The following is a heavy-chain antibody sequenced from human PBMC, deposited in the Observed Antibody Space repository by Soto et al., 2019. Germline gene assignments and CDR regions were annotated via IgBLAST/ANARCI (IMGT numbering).Heavy chain of an antibody. D-gene: IGHD2-2*01. CDR3: ARLAGYCSGTSCYGYYGMDV. CDR2: FHYSGRT. CDR1: GGSISSGPYS. Sequence: SETLSLTCSVAGGSISSGPYSWGWIRQPPGKGLEWIGTFHYSGRTYYSPSLESRVTISVDTSKNQFSLKVSSVTAADTAVFYCARLAGYCSGTSCYGYYGMDVWGQGTTVTVSS. V-gene: IGHV4-39*01. J-gene: IGHJ6*02.